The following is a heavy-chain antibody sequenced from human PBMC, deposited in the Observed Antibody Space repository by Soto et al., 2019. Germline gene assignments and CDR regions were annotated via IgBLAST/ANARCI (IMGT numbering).Heavy chain of an antibody. CDR3: AKDYYDSSGYYYSYYFDY. CDR2: ISGSGGST. Sequence: GGSLRLSCAASGFTFSSYAMSWVRQAPGKGLEWVSAISGSGGSTYYADSVKGRFTISRDNSKNTLYLQMNSLRAEDTAVYYCAKDYYDSSGYYYSYYFDYWSQGTLVTVSS. J-gene: IGHJ4*02. V-gene: IGHV3-23*01. CDR1: GFTFSSYA. D-gene: IGHD3-22*01.